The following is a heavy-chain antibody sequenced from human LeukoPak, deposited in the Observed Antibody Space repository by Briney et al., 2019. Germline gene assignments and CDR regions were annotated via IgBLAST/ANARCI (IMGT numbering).Heavy chain of an antibody. V-gene: IGHV4-59*08. Sequence: SETLSLTCSVSGGSIRSYYWSWIRQPPGKGLEWIGYVYNSGRISSDYNPSLKSRVTISMDTSRKDFSLKLTSVTSADTAVYYCARHRYGGNAHFDSWGQGTLVTVSS. D-gene: IGHD4-23*01. J-gene: IGHJ4*02. CDR1: GGSIRSYY. CDR3: ARHRYGGNAHFDS. CDR2: VYNSGRISS.